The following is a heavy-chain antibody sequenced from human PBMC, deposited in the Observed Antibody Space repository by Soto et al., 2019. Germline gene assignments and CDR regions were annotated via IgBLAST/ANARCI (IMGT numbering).Heavy chain of an antibody. Sequence: VSGPTLVNPTQTLTLTCTFSGFSLSTSGVGVGWIRQPPGKALEWLALIYWDDDKRYSPSLKSRLTITKDTSKNQVVLTMTNMDPVDTATYYCARSITLVRGVIIYFDYWGQGTLVTVSS. CDR2: IYWDDDK. V-gene: IGHV2-5*02. CDR1: GFSLSTSGVG. J-gene: IGHJ4*02. D-gene: IGHD3-10*01. CDR3: ARSITLVRGVIIYFDY.